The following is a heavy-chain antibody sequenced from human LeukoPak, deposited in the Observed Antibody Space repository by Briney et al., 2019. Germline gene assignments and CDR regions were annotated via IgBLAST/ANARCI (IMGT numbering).Heavy chain of an antibody. CDR2: ISAYNGNT. J-gene: IGHJ6*04. D-gene: IGHD6-19*01. CDR3: ARDSAGYSSGFLEEGMDV. CDR1: GYTFTSYG. Sequence: ASVKVSCKASGYTFTSYGISWVRQAPGQGLEWMGWISAYNGNTNYAQKLQGRSTMTTDPSTSTAYMELRSLRSGDTAVYYCARDSAGYSSGFLEEGMDVWGKGTTVTVSS. V-gene: IGHV1-18*04.